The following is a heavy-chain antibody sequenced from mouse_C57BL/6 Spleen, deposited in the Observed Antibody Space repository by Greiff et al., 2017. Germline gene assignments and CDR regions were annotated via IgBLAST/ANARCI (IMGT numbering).Heavy chain of an antibody. CDR1: GYTFTSYW. D-gene: IGHD1-1*01. Sequence: QVQLQQPGAELVMPGASVKLSCKASGYTFTSYWMHWVKQRPGQGLEWIGEIDPSDSYTNYNQKFKGKSTLTVDKSSSTAYMQLSSLKSEDSAVYYCARKGPITTAMDYWGQGTSVTVSS. CDR3: ARKGPITTAMDY. V-gene: IGHV1-69*01. J-gene: IGHJ4*01. CDR2: IDPSDSYT.